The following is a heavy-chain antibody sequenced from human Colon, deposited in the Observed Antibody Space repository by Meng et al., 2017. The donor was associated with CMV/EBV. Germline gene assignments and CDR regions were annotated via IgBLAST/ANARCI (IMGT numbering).Heavy chain of an antibody. CDR3: MEGHVTN. V-gene: IGHV3-23*05. Sequence: VQLLESGGGLVQPGGSLRLSCAASGFSLSNDDMSWVRQVPGKALEWISFINYIRGDTFYADSVKGRFTISRDISKNILYLQMNSLRDEDTAVYYCMEGHVTNWGQGTLVTVSS. CDR2: INYIRGDT. D-gene: IGHD1-1*01. J-gene: IGHJ4*02. CDR1: GFSLSNDD.